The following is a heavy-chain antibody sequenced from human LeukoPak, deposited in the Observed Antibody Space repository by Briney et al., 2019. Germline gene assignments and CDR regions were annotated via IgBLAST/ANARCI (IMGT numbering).Heavy chain of an antibody. CDR1: GFTFSDYY. Sequence: PGGSLRLSCAASGFTFSDYYMSWIRQSPGKGLEWVSTFSASSTSTYYADSVKGRFTISRDNSKNTLYLQMNSLRDEDTAVYYCAKGDTYYDLLTCFDFWGPGTLVTVSS. CDR3: AKGDTYYDLLTCFDF. J-gene: IGHJ4*02. CDR2: FSASSTST. D-gene: IGHD3-9*01. V-gene: IGHV3-23*01.